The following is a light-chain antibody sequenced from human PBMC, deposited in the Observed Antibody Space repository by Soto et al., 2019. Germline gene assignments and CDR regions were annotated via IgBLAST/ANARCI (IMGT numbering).Light chain of an antibody. CDR2: EVS. Sequence: QSALTQPPSASGSPGQSVAISCTGTSSDVGGYNYVSWYQQHPGKAPQVMIYEVSKRPSGVPDRLSGSKSGNTASLTVSGLQAEDEADYYCSSYAGRDSYVFGTGTKLTVL. CDR3: SSYAGRDSYV. J-gene: IGLJ1*01. V-gene: IGLV2-8*01. CDR1: SSDVGGYNY.